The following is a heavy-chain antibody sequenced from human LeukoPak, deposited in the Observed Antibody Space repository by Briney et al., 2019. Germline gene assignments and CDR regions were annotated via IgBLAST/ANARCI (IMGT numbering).Heavy chain of an antibody. CDR2: IIPIFGTA. CDR1: GGTFSSYA. V-gene: IGHV1-69*13. CDR3: ARGHTVPENTYYFDY. Sequence: ASVKVSCKASGGTFSSYAISWVRQAPGQGLEWMGGIIPIFGTANYAQKFQGRVTITADESTSTAYMELSSLGSEDTAVYYCARGHTVPENTYYFDYWGQGTLVTVSS. J-gene: IGHJ4*02. D-gene: IGHD4-17*01.